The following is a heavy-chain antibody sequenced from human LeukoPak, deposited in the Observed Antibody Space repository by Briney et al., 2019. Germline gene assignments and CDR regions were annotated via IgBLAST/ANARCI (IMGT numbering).Heavy chain of an antibody. CDR1: GYTFTSYA. D-gene: IGHD3-22*01. CDR3: ARTAYYYDSSGYYIQYYFDY. J-gene: IGHJ4*02. CDR2: INTNTGNP. V-gene: IGHV7-4-1*01. Sequence: ASVKVSCKASGYTFTSYAMNWVRQAPGQGLEWMGWINTNTGNPTYAQGSTGRFVFSLDTSVSTAYLQICSLKAEGTAVYYCARTAYYYDSSGYYIQYYFDYWGQGTLVTVSS.